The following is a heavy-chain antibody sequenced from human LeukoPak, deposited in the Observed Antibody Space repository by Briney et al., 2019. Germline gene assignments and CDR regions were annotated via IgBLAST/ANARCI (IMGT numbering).Heavy chain of an antibody. V-gene: IGHV1-46*01. CDR1: GGTFSSYA. CDR3: ARGRGYSYGYVGY. Sequence: ASVKVSCKASGGTFSSYAISWVRQAPGQGLEWMGIINPSGGSTSYAQKFQGRVTMTRDTSTSTVYMELSSLRSEDTAVYYCARGRGYSYGYVGYWGQGTLVTVSS. J-gene: IGHJ4*02. D-gene: IGHD5-18*01. CDR2: INPSGGST.